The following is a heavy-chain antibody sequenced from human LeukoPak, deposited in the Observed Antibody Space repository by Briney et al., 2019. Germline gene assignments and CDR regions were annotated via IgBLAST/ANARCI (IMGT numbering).Heavy chain of an antibody. CDR2: ISYDGSNK. V-gene: IGHV3-30*18. D-gene: IGHD6-13*01. CDR1: GFTFSSYG. Sequence: GGSLRLSCAASGFTFSSYGMHWVRQAPGKGLEWVAVISYDGSNKYYADSVKGRFTISRDNSKNTLYLQMNSLRAEDTAVYYCAKGAQIGIAAAGYFDYWGQGTLVTVSS. J-gene: IGHJ4*02. CDR3: AKGAQIGIAAAGYFDY.